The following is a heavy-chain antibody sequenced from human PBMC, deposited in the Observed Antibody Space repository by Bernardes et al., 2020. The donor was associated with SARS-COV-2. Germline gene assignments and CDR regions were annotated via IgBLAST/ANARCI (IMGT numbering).Heavy chain of an antibody. CDR3: ARALMGLTRGTRSHAFDI. D-gene: IGHD2-8*01. Sequence: GGSLRLSCAASGFTFSSYWMYWVRQAPGKGLVWVSRVSSDGSSTNYADSVKGRFTISRDNAKNTLYLQMDSLRAEDTAVYYCARALMGLTRGTRSHAFDIWGQGTMVTVSS. V-gene: IGHV3-74*01. CDR2: VSSDGSST. J-gene: IGHJ3*02. CDR1: GFTFSSYW.